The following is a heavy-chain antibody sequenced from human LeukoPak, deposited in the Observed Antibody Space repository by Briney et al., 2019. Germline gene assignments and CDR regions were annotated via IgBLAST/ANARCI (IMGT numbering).Heavy chain of an antibody. CDR3: AGGRRRGYSGYLDY. V-gene: IGHV3-23*01. CDR2: ISGSGDST. J-gene: IGHJ4*02. D-gene: IGHD5-12*01. CDR1: GFTFTSYG. Sequence: GRTLRLSCGGSGFTFTSYGMSWVRQAPGKGLEWVSSISGSGDSTTYADSVKGRFTISRDNAKNSLYLQMNSLRAEDTAVYYCAGGRRRGYSGYLDYWGQGTLVTVSS.